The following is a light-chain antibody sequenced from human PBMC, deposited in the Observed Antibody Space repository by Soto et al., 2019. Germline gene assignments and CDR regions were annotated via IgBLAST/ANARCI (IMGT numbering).Light chain of an antibody. V-gene: IGKV3-20*01. CDR1: QSVSSSY. CDR2: GAS. Sequence: EIVLTQSPGTLSLSPGERATLSCRASQSVSSSYLAWYQRKPGQAPRLLIYGASSRATGIPDRFSGSGSGTDFTLTISSLEPEDFAVYYCQQYGSSPGTFGQGTKVEIK. CDR3: QQYGSSPGT. J-gene: IGKJ1*01.